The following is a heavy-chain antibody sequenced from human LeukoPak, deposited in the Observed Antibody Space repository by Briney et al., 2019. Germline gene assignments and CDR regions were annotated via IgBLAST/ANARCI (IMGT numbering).Heavy chain of an antibody. Sequence: GGSLRLSCAASGFSFRSYGMHWVRQAPGKGLEWVAIISYDGSNKYYADSVKGRFTISRDNSKNSLYLQMNSLRTEDTALYYCAKDIAPGDSGYDAVDYWGQGTLATVSS. CDR2: ISYDGSNK. CDR3: AKDIAPGDSGYDAVDY. V-gene: IGHV3-30*18. D-gene: IGHD5-12*01. J-gene: IGHJ4*02. CDR1: GFSFRSYG.